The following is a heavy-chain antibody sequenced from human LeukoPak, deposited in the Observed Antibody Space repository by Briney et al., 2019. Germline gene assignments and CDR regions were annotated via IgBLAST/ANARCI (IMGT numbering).Heavy chain of an antibody. CDR2: ISYNSDTI. V-gene: IGHV3-9*01. D-gene: IGHD2-21*02. Sequence: GGSLRLSCAASGFTFDDYAMHWVRQAPGKGLEWVSGISYNSDTIAYADTVKGRFTISRDNAKNSLYLQMNSLRAEDTALYYCAKDYCGGDCYSGWYFDLWGRGTLVTVSS. CDR1: GFTFDDYA. J-gene: IGHJ2*01. CDR3: AKDYCGGDCYSGWYFDL.